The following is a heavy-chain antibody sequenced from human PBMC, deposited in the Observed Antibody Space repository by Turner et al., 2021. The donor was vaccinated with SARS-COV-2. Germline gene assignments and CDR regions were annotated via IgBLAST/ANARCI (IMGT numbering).Heavy chain of an antibody. CDR3: ATKTHCGSDCYSKYFDL. Sequence: QLQLEESGPGLVKVSETLSLTCGVSVGSFTDSFYFWGWVRQAPGRGLEWVASKSYSEITDHNPSLRSRVSISKDTSKNQFSLRQPSLTAADTAIYYCATKTHCGSDCYSKYFDLWGRGTPVTVAS. V-gene: IGHV4-39*01. J-gene: IGHJ2*01. CDR1: VGSFTDSFYF. CDR2: KSYSEIT. D-gene: IGHD2-21*02.